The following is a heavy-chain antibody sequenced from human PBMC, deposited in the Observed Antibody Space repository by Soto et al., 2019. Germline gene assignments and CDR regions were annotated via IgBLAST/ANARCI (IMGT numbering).Heavy chain of an antibody. CDR1: GFTFSNYA. V-gene: IGHV3-23*01. CDR2: ISGSGGSS. D-gene: IGHD3-3*01. CDR3: AQDLYPGGYYRWFDP. J-gene: IGHJ5*02. Sequence: EVQLLESGGGLVQPGGSLRLSCAASGFTFSNYAMSWVRQAPGKGLEWVSTISGSGGSSYYTDSVKGRFTISRDNSKNTRYLQMNSLRGDDTAVYYCAQDLYPGGYYRWFDPWVQGTLVTVSS.